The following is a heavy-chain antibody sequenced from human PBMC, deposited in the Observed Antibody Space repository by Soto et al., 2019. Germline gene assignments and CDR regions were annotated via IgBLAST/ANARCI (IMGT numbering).Heavy chain of an antibody. V-gene: IGHV3-21*01. CDR3: ATYDILTGYYAPGDYYYMDV. J-gene: IGHJ6*03. D-gene: IGHD3-9*01. CDR1: GFTFSSYS. Sequence: PGGSLRLSCAASGFTFSSYSMNWVRQAPGKGLEWVSSISSSSTCTYYADSVKGRFTISRDNSKNSLYLQMNSLRAEDTAVYYCATYDILTGYYAPGDYYYMDVWGKGATVTVSS. CDR2: ISSSSTCT.